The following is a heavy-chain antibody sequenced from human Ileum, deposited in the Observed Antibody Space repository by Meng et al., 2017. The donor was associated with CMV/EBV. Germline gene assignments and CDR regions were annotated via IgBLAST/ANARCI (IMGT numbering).Heavy chain of an antibody. Sequence: SVKVSCKASGGTFSSYAISWVRQAPGQGLEWMGGIIPIFGTANYAQKFQGRVTITTDESTSTAYMELSSLRSEDTAVYYCARGGAAYYSNHGMDVWGQGTTVTVSS. CDR3: ARGGAAYYSNHGMDV. V-gene: IGHV1-69*05. J-gene: IGHJ6*02. D-gene: IGHD4-11*01. CDR2: IIPIFGTA. CDR1: GGTFSSYA.